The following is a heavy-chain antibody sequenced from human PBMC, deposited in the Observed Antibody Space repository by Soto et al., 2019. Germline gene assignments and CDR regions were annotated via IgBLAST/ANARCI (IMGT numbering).Heavy chain of an antibody. CDR3: AREDSGYDSRPPHAFDI. CDR2: IYDSGST. D-gene: IGHD5-12*01. Sequence: PSETLSLTCTVSGGSISSGGYYWSWIPQHPGKGLEWIGYIYDSGSTYYNPALKSRATISVYTSKNQFLLKLSSVTAADTAVYYCAREDSGYDSRPPHAFDIWGQGTMVTVSS. J-gene: IGHJ3*02. CDR1: GGSISSGGYY. V-gene: IGHV4-31*03.